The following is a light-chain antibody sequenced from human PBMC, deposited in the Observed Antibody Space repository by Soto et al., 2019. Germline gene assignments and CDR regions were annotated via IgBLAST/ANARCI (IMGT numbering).Light chain of an antibody. J-gene: IGLJ3*02. Sequence: QSVLTQSPSASASLGASVKLTCTLSSGHSSYAIAWHQQQPEKGPRYLTKLNSDGSHSKGDGIPDRFSGSSSGAERYLTISSLQSEDEADYYCQTWGTGIWVFGGGTQLTVL. CDR2: LNSDGSH. V-gene: IGLV4-69*01. CDR3: QTWGTGIWV. CDR1: SGHSSYA.